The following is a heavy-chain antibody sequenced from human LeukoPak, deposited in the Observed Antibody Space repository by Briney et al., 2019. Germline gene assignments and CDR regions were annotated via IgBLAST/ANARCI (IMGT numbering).Heavy chain of an antibody. CDR2: TYYSSNWYT. CDR1: GDSVSSNIG. J-gene: IGHJ4*02. Sequence: SQTLSLTCAISGDSVSSNIGWNWIRQSPARGLEWLGRTYYSSNWYTDYAKSLKSRITINPGTFKNQFSLHLDSVTPEDTAVYYCARGWLQSGFDYWGQGTLVTVSS. V-gene: IGHV6-1*01. CDR3: ARGWLQSGFDY. D-gene: IGHD5-24*01.